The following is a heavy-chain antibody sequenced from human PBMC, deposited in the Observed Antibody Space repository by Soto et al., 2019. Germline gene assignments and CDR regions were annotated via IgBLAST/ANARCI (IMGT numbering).Heavy chain of an antibody. CDR2: IYPGDSDT. CDR3: ARHAYYYGSGSYYTWEYYFDY. CDR1: GYSFTSYW. Sequence: GESLKISCKGSGYSFTSYWIGWVRQMPGKGLEWMGIIYPGDSDTRYSPSFQGQVTISADKSISTAYLQWSSLKASDTAMYYCARHAYYYGSGSYYTWEYYFDYWGQGTLVTVSS. J-gene: IGHJ4*02. D-gene: IGHD3-10*01. V-gene: IGHV5-51*01.